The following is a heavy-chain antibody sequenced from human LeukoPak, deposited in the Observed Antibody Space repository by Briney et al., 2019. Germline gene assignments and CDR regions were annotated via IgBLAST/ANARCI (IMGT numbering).Heavy chain of an antibody. D-gene: IGHD1-1*01. CDR3: ARDSSTGDY. Sequence: GGSLRLSCAASGFTFSSYWMNWARQAPGKGLEWVASINHNGNVNYYVDSLKGRFTISRDNSKNTLYLQMNSLRAEDTAVYYCARDSSTGDYWGQGTLVTVSS. J-gene: IGHJ4*02. V-gene: IGHV3-7*03. CDR2: INHNGNVN. CDR1: GFTFSSYW.